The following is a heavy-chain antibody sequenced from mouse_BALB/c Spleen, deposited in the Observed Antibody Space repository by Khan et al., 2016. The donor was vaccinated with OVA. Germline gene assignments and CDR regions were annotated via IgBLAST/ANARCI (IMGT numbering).Heavy chain of an antibody. CDR3: APDGNGDYFDY. V-gene: IGHV14-3*02. J-gene: IGHJ2*01. Sequence: VQLKQSGAELVKPGASVKLSCTASGFNIKDTHMHWVKQRPEQGLEWIGRIDPANDNSKYDPRFQGKATLTADTSSNTAYLHLSSLTSEDTAVYYCAPDGNGDYFDYWGQGTTLTVSS. D-gene: IGHD2-3*01. CDR1: GFNIKDTH. CDR2: IDPANDNS.